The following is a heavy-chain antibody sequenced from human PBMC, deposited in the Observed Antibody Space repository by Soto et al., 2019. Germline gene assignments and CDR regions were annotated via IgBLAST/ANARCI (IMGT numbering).Heavy chain of an antibody. CDR1: GFTFRHYS. J-gene: IGHJ6*02. CDR3: ARVYYYYGMDV. CDR2: ISSSSSYI. Sequence: PGWSLRLSCAASGFTFRHYSMHWVRQAPGKGLEWVSSISSSSSYIYYADSVKGRFTISRDNAKNSLYLQMNSLRAEDTAVYYCARVYYYYGMDVWGQGTTVTVSS. V-gene: IGHV3-21*01.